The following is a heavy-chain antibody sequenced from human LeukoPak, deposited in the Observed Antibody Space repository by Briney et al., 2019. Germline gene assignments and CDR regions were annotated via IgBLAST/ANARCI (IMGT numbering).Heavy chain of an antibody. Sequence: SETLSLTCTVSGGSISSYYWSWIRQPPGKGLEWIGYIYYSGSTNYNPSLKSRVTISVDTSKNQFSLKLSSVTAADTAVYYCAILGDDFWSGPNAFDIWGQGTMVTVSS. CDR2: IYYSGST. V-gene: IGHV4-59*01. CDR3: AILGDDFWSGPNAFDI. D-gene: IGHD3-3*01. J-gene: IGHJ3*02. CDR1: GGSISSYY.